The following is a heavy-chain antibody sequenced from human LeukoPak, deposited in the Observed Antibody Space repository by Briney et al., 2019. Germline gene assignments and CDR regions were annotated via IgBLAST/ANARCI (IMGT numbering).Heavy chain of an antibody. CDR2: IYYSGST. J-gene: IGHJ4*02. V-gene: IGHV4-59*01. CDR3: ARTYYYDSSGYSLIPTTFDY. D-gene: IGHD3-22*01. Sequence: SETLSLTCTVSGVSISSYYWSWIRQPPGKGLEWIGYIYYSGSTNYNPSLKSRVTISIDTSKNQLSLKLSSVTAADTAVYYCARTYYYDSSGYSLIPTTFDYWGQGTLVTVSS. CDR1: GVSISSYY.